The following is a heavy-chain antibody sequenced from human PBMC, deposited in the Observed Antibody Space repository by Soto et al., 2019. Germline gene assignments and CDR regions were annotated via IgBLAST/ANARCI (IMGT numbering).Heavy chain of an antibody. CDR1: GGSISSYY. J-gene: IGHJ4*02. D-gene: IGHD7-27*01. V-gene: IGHV4-59*01. Sequence: SETLSLTCTVSGGSISSYYWSWIRQPPGKGLEWIGYIYYSGSTNYNPSLKSRVTISVDTSKNQFSLKLSSVTAADTAVYYCARARFGELGYWGQGTLVTVSS. CDR3: ARARFGELGY. CDR2: IYYSGST.